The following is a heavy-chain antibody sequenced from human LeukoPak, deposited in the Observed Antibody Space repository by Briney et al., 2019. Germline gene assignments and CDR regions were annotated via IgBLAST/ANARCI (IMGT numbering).Heavy chain of an antibody. J-gene: IGHJ3*02. CDR2: IYYSGST. CDR1: GGSISSHY. CDR3: ARLTVTSTDAFDI. V-gene: IGHV4-59*11. Sequence: SETLSLTCTVSGGSISSHYWSWIRQPPGKGPEWIGYIYYSGSTNYNPSLKSRVTISVDTSKNQFSLKLSSVTAADTAVYYCARLTVTSTDAFDIWGQGTMVTVSS. D-gene: IGHD4-17*01.